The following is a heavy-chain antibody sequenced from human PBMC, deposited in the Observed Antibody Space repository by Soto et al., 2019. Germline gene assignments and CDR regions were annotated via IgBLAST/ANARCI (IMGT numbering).Heavy chain of an antibody. CDR2: IYHSGST. Sequence: QLQLQESGSGLVKPSQTLSLTCAVSGGSISSGGYSWSWIRQPPGKGLEWIGYIYHSGSTYYNPSLKSRVTISVDRSKNQFSLKLSSVTAADTAVYYCHARGPXXXXXXXXXXXYGMDVWGQGTTVTVSS. V-gene: IGHV4-30-2*01. J-gene: IGHJ6*02. CDR3: HARGPXXXXXXXXXXXYGMDV. CDR1: GGSISSGGYS.